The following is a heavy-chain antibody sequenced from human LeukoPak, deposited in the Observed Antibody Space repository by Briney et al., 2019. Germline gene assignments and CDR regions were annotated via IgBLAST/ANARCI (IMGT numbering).Heavy chain of an antibody. CDR2: INPNSGDT. CDR1: GYSFTGYY. CDR3: ARGYYDSSDFEYFQH. D-gene: IGHD3-22*01. V-gene: IGHV1-2*02. J-gene: IGHJ1*01. Sequence: ASVKVSCKASGYSFTGYYIHWVRQAPGQELEWMAWINPNSGDTNFAQKFQGRVTMTRDTSISTVYMELSRLRSDDTAVFFCARGYYDSSDFEYFQHWGQGTLVTVSS.